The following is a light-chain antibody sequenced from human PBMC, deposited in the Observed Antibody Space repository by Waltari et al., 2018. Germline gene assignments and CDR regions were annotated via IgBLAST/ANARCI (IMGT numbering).Light chain of an antibody. V-gene: IGLV1-40*01. J-gene: IGLJ3*02. CDR2: GCS. Sequence: QSVLTQPPSVSGAPGQRVTISCTGSGSNIGAGYDVHWYQQLPRAAPKLSIYGCSTRPLGVPDRFFGSTSGTSASLAITGLQAEDEADYYCQSYDTSLSVVFGGGTKLTVL. CDR1: GSNIGAGYD. CDR3: QSYDTSLSVV.